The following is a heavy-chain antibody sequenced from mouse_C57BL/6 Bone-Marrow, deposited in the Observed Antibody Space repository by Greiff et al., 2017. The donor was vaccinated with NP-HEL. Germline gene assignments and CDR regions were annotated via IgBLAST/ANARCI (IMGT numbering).Heavy chain of an antibody. Sequence: EVMLVESEGGLVQPGSSMKLSCTASGFTFSDYYMAWVRQVPEKGLEWVANINYDGSSTYYLASLKSRFIISRDNAKNILYLQMSSLKSEDTATYYCARDYYGNYAWYFDVWGTGTTVTVSS. CDR3: ARDYYGNYAWYFDV. J-gene: IGHJ1*03. V-gene: IGHV5-16*01. CDR2: INYDGSST. D-gene: IGHD2-1*01. CDR1: GFTFSDYY.